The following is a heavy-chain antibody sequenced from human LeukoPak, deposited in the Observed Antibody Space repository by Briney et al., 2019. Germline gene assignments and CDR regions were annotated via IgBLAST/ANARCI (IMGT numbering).Heavy chain of an antibody. J-gene: IGHJ4*02. V-gene: IGHV1-24*01. Sequence: GASVKVSCKVSGYTLTELSMHWVRQAPGKGLEWMGGFDPEDGETIYAQKFQGRVTVTEDTSTDTAYMELSSLRSEDTAVYYCATVRGSGSYWVYAFDYWGQGTLVTVSS. CDR2: FDPEDGET. D-gene: IGHD1-26*01. CDR1: GYTLTELS. CDR3: ATVRGSGSYWVYAFDY.